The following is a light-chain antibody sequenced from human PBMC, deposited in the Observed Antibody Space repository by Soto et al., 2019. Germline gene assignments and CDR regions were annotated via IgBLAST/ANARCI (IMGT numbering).Light chain of an antibody. CDR2: KAS. V-gene: IGKV1-5*03. J-gene: IGKJ2*01. CDR3: QQYETYYT. Sequence: DIQMTQSPSTLSASVGDRVTITCRASLSISTWLAWYQQKPGKAPNLLIYKASNLESGVPSRFSGSGSGTEFTLTISGLQRDDFATYYCQQYETYYTFGQGTKLEIK. CDR1: LSISTW.